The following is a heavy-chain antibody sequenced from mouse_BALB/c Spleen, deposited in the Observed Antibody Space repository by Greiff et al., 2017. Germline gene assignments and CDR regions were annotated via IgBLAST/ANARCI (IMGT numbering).Heavy chain of an antibody. Sequence: EVNLLESGGGLVQPGGSRKLSCAASGFTFSSFGMHWVRQAPEKGLEWVAYISSGSSTIYYADTVKGRFTISRDNPKNTLFLQMTSLRSEDTAMYYCARPYGQAWFAYWGQGTLVTVSA. D-gene: IGHD2-10*02. CDR1: GFTFSSFG. CDR3: ARPYGQAWFAY. J-gene: IGHJ3*01. CDR2: ISSGSSTI. V-gene: IGHV5-17*02.